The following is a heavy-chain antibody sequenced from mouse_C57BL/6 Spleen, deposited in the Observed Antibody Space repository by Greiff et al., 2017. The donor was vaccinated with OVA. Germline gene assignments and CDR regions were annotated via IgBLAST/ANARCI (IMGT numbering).Heavy chain of an antibody. CDR2: IYPGSGNT. J-gene: IGHJ2*01. CDR1: GYTFTDYY. CDR3: ALPEDFDY. V-gene: IGHV1-76*01. Sequence: VQLQQSGAELVRPGASVKLSCKASGYTFTDYYINWVKQRPGQGLEWIARIYPGSGNTYYNEKFKGKATLTAEKSSSTAYMQLSSLTSEDSAVYFCALPEDFDYWGQGTTLTVSS.